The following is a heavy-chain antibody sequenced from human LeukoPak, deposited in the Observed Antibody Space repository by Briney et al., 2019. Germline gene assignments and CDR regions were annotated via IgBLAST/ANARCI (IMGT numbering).Heavy chain of an antibody. CDR2: IHPSGGST. Sequence: ASVKVSCKASGYTFSSYYVQWVRQAPGQGLEWMGIIHPSGGSTTYAQKFQGRVTMTRDTSTSTVHMELSSLRSEDTAVYYCARVRFSSGWYIAFDMWGQGTMVTVSS. CDR1: GYTFSSYY. D-gene: IGHD6-19*01. V-gene: IGHV1-46*01. CDR3: ARVRFSSGWYIAFDM. J-gene: IGHJ3*02.